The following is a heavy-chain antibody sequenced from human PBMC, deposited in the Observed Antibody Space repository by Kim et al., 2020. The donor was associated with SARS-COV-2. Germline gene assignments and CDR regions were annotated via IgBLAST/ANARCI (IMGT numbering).Heavy chain of an antibody. V-gene: IGHV3-53*04. J-gene: IGHJ4*02. CDR2: IYSDGST. CDR3: PRGPAYVYFDF. D-gene: IGHD3-16*01. CDR1: GFTVGNNY. Sequence: GGSLRLSCAASGFTVGNNYVNWVRHAPGKGLEWVSVIYSDGSTNYADPVKCRFTISRHNSKNILFLQLKSLRGEDTAVSYCPRGPAYVYFDFWGQVTLVT.